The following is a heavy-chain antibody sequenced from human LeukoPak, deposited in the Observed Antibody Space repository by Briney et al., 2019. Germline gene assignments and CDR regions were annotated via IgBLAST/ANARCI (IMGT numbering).Heavy chain of an antibody. CDR2: INPNSGGT. D-gene: IGHD1/OR15-1a*01. Sequence: ASVKVSCKASGYTFTAYYMHWVRQAPGQGLEWMGWINPNSGGTNYAQNFQGRVTMTRDTSISTAYMELTNLRSDDTAVYYCARDRTGTLAYFDYWGQGTLVTVSS. J-gene: IGHJ4*02. V-gene: IGHV1-2*02. CDR3: ARDRTGTLAYFDY. CDR1: GYTFTAYY.